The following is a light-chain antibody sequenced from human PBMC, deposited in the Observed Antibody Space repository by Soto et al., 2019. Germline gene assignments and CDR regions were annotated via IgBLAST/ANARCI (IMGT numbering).Light chain of an antibody. J-gene: IGKJ5*01. CDR2: GAS. CDR3: QQYSKWQIP. CDR1: QSGINN. V-gene: IGKV3D-15*01. Sequence: LDMTEAPATPYAQHGVRATLSCSARQSGINNLAWYQQKPGQAPRLLIYGASARATGIPARFSGSGSGTDFTLTISRLEPEDFAVYYCQQYSKWQIPFGQGTLLEIK.